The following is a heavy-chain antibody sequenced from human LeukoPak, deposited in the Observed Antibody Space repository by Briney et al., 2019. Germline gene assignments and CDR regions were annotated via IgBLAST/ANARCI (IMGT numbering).Heavy chain of an antibody. J-gene: IGHJ3*01. V-gene: IGHV3-23*01. D-gene: IGHD6-19*01. CDR1: GFTFSSYA. Sequence: PGGSLRLSCAASGFTFSSYAMSWVRQAPGKGLEWVSAISGSGGSTYYAGSVKGRFTVSRDNDKNTLYLQMNSLRAEDTAVYFCARDRFTRSYSGFDAFDFWGQGTMVTVSS. CDR3: ARDRFTRSYSGFDAFDF. CDR2: ISGSGGST.